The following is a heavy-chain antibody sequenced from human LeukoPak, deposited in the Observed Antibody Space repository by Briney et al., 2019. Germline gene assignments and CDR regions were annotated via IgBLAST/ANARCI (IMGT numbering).Heavy chain of an antibody. V-gene: IGHV4-34*01. CDR3: ARGPYYDSSAYFIS. CDR2: INHSGST. D-gene: IGHD3-22*01. Sequence: SETLSLTCAVYGGSFSGYYWNWIRQPPGKGLEWIGEINHSGSTNYNPSLKSRVTISVDTSKNQFSLKLSSVTAADTAVYYCARGPYYDSSAYFISWGQGTLVTVSS. CDR1: GGSFSGYY. J-gene: IGHJ5*02.